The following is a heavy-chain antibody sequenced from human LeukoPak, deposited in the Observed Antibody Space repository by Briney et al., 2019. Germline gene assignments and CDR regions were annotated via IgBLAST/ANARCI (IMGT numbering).Heavy chain of an antibody. Sequence: GGSLRLSCAASGFTFSDYYMSWIRQAPGKGLEWISYISSSGSSIYYADSVKGRFTISRDNAKNSLYLQMNSLRAEDTAVYYCARDMRRGYIVVVVAATPKNAFGIWGQGTMVTVSS. D-gene: IGHD2-15*01. CDR1: GFTFSDYY. V-gene: IGHV3-11*04. CDR2: ISSSGSSI. CDR3: ARDMRRGYIVVVVAATPKNAFGI. J-gene: IGHJ3*02.